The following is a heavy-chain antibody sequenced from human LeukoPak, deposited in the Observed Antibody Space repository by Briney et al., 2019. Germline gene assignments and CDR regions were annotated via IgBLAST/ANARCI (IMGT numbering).Heavy chain of an antibody. V-gene: IGHV3-21*01. D-gene: IGHD3-9*01. Sequence: GGSLRLSCAASGFTFSSYSMNWVRQAPGKGLEWVSSISSSSSYIYYADSVKGRFTISRDNAKNSLYLQMNSLRAEDTAVYYCARDGENLYDILTGYYKFWGTPCDYWGQGTLVTVSS. J-gene: IGHJ4*02. CDR2: ISSSSSYI. CDR3: ARDGENLYDILTGYYKFWGTPCDY. CDR1: GFTFSSYS.